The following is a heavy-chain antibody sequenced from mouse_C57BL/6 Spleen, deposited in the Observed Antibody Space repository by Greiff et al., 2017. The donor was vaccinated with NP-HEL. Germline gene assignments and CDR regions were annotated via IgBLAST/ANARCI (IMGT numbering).Heavy chain of an antibody. CDR1: GFNITDYY. Sequence: EVQLQQSGAELVKPGASVKLSCTASGFNITDYYMRWVKQRPEQGLEWIGGIDPEDGETKYAPKFQGKATITADTSSNTAYMQLSSLTSEDTAVYYCARGRTTVLAFDYWGQGTTLTVSS. D-gene: IGHD1-1*01. CDR2: IDPEDGET. V-gene: IGHV14-2*01. J-gene: IGHJ2*01. CDR3: ARGRTTVLAFDY.